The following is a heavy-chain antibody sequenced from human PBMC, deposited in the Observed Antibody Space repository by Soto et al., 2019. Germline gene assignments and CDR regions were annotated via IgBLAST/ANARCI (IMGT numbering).Heavy chain of an antibody. V-gene: IGHV3-30-3*01. D-gene: IGHD3-10*01. CDR3: ARDRVWFGEPYGMDV. Sequence: QVQLVESGGGVVQPGRSLRLSCAASGFTFSSYAMHWVRQAPGKGLEWVAVISYDGSNKYYADSVKGRFTISRDNSKNTLYLQMNSLRAEDTAVYYCARDRVWFGEPYGMDVWGQGTTVTVSS. J-gene: IGHJ6*02. CDR2: ISYDGSNK. CDR1: GFTFSSYA.